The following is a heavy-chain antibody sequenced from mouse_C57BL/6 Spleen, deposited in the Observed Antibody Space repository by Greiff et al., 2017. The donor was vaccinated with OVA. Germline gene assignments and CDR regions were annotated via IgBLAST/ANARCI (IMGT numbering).Heavy chain of an antibody. J-gene: IGHJ2*01. V-gene: IGHV1-26*01. CDR3: ARGGYYGSSPCY. CDR2: INPNNGGT. CDR1: GYTFTDYY. D-gene: IGHD1-1*01. Sequence: EVKLQESGPELVKPGASVKISCKASGYTFTDYYMNWVKQSHGRSLEWIGDINPNNGGTSYNQKFKGKATLTVDKSSSTAYMELRSLTSEDSAVYYCARGGYYGSSPCYWGQGTTLTVSS.